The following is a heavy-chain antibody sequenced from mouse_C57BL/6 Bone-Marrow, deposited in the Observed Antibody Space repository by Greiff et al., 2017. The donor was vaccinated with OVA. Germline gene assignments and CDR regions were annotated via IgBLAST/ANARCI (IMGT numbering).Heavy chain of an antibody. Sequence: VQLQESGPGLVQPSQSLSITCTVSGFSLTSYGVHWVRQSPGKGLEWLGVIWRGGSTDYNTAFISRLNIRQDTSKNKVFFKMNSLQADDTAIYYCARESDYGNYGGWFADWGQGTLVTVSA. CDR2: IWRGGST. CDR1: GFSLTSYG. J-gene: IGHJ3*01. D-gene: IGHD2-1*01. V-gene: IGHV2-2*01. CDR3: ARESDYGNYGGWFAD.